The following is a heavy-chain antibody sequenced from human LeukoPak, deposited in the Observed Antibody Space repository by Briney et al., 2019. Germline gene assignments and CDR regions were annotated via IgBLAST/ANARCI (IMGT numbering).Heavy chain of an antibody. J-gene: IGHJ4*02. D-gene: IGHD5-18*01. CDR2: INSDGSST. Sequence: PGGSLRLSCAASGFTFSSYWMHWVRQPPGKGLVWVSRINSDGSSTSYADSVKGRFTISRDNAKNTLYLQMNSLRAEDTAVYFCTTGRGVTRIDYWGQGTLVTVPS. CDR3: TTGRGVTRIDY. CDR1: GFTFSSYW. V-gene: IGHV3-74*01.